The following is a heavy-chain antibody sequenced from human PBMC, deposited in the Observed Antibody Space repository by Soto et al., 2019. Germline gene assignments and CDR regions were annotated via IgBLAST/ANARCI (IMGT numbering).Heavy chain of an antibody. CDR3: ARQGDMAATPADAFDI. CDR2: IYPGDSDA. Sequence: GESLKISCKVSGRTFINQWIAWVRQMPGKGLEWMGIIYPGDSDARYSPSFAGQVTISVDKSITTAYLHWSSLEASDSAAYYCARQGDMAATPADAFDIWGQGTLVTVSS. D-gene: IGHD6-19*01. V-gene: IGHV5-51*01. CDR1: GRTFINQW. J-gene: IGHJ3*02.